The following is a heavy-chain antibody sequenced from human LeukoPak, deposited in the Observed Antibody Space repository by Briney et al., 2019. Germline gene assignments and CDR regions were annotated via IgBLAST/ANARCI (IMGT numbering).Heavy chain of an antibody. CDR1: GGTFSTYYA. CDR3: ARDTYTSVTAMDV. V-gene: IGHV1-18*01. D-gene: IGHD4-17*01. CDR2: ISAYNGKT. J-gene: IGHJ6*03. Sequence: ASVKVSCKASGGTFSTYYAISWVRQAPGQGLEWLGWISAYNGKTDYAQNVQARVTLSTDTSTSTAYMELRSLRSDDSAVYYCARDTYTSVTAMDVWGKGTTVTVSS.